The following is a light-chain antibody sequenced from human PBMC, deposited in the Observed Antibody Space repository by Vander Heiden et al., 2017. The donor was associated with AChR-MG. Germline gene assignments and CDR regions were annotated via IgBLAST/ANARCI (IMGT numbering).Light chain of an antibody. CDR2: GAS. Sequence: VVLTQSPGTLSLSPGERATLCRASQSLRSTYLGWYQQKPGQAPRLLIYGASSRATGIPDRFSGSGSGTDFTLTISRLEPEDFAVYYCQQYGNSPHTFGQGTKLEIK. CDR3: QQYGNSPHT. CDR1: QSLRSTY. J-gene: IGKJ2*01. V-gene: IGKV3-20*01.